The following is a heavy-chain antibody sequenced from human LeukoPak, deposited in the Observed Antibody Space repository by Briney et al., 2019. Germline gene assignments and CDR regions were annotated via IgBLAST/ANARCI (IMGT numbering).Heavy chain of an antibody. CDR2: IYYSGST. D-gene: IGHD4/OR15-4a*01. CDR3: ARQGDDYGAMDY. CDR1: GGSISSSSYY. V-gene: IGHV4-39*01. J-gene: IGHJ4*02. Sequence: SETLSLTCTVSGGSISSSSYYWGWIRQPPGKGLEWIGSIYYSGSTYYNSSLESRVTMSVDTSKNQFSLKLSSVTAADAAIYYCARQGDDYGAMDYWGPGTLVSVSS.